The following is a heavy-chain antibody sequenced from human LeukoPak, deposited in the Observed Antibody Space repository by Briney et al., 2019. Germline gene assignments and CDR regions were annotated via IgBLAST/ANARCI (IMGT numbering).Heavy chain of an antibody. V-gene: IGHV4-59*01. J-gene: IGHJ4*02. CDR2: IYYSGST. D-gene: IGHD1-1*01. Sequence: PSETLSLTCTVSGGSISSYYRSWIRQPPGKGLEWIGYIYYSGSTNYNPSLKSRVTISVDTSKNQFSLKLSSVTAADTAVYYCARGNWYFDYWGQGTLVTVSS. CDR1: GGSISSYY. CDR3: ARGNWYFDY.